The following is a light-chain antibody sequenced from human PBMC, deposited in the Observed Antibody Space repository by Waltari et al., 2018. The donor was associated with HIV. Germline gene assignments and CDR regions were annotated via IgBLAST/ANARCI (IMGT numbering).Light chain of an antibody. Sequence: DIVMTQSPATLSVSPGERAALSCRASQSVTANFAWYQQKPGQAPRLVIYGASTRATGIPARFSGSGSGTEFTLTIRSLQSEDFAVYYCQQYNNWPPTFGQGP. V-gene: IGKV3-15*01. CDR1: QSVTAN. CDR2: GAS. J-gene: IGKJ1*01. CDR3: QQYNNWPPT.